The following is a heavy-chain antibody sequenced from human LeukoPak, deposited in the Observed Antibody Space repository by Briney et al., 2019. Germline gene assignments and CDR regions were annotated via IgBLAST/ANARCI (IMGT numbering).Heavy chain of an antibody. CDR2: IYYSGST. CDR3: ARQRRDGYNCFFDY. CDR1: GGSISSYY. D-gene: IGHD5-12*01. V-gene: IGHV4-59*01. J-gene: IGHJ4*02. Sequence: SETLSLTFPVSGGSISSYYWSWIRQPPGKGLEWIGYIYYSGSTNYNPSLKSRVTISVDTSKNQFSLKLSSVTAADTAVYYCARQRRDGYNCFFDYWGQGTLVTVSS.